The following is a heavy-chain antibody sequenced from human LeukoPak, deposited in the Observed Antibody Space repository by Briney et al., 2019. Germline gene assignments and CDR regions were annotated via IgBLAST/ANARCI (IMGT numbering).Heavy chain of an antibody. CDR3: ARAASGYSYGDYFDY. V-gene: IGHV1-69*04. Sequence: SVKVSCKASVGTFSSYAISWVRQAPGQGLEWMGRIIPILGIANYAQKFQSRVTITADKSTSTAYMEMSSLRSEDTAVYYCARAASGYSYGDYFDYWGQGTLVTVSS. D-gene: IGHD5-18*01. J-gene: IGHJ4*02. CDR2: IIPILGIA. CDR1: VGTFSSYA.